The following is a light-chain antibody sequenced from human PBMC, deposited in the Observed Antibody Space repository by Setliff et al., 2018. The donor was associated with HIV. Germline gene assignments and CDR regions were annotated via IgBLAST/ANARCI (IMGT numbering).Light chain of an antibody. Sequence: QSALTQPPSASGSPGQSVTISCTGTSSDVGRYNFVSWYQQHPGKAPKLMIYEVSERPSGVSNRFSGSKSGSTASLTISGLQAEDEADYYCCSYAGSSTYVFGTGTKVTVL. CDR2: EVS. J-gene: IGLJ1*01. V-gene: IGLV2-23*02. CDR1: SSDVGRYNF. CDR3: CSYAGSSTYV.